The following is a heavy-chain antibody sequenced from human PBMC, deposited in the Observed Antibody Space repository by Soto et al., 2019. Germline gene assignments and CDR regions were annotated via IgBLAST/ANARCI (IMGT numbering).Heavy chain of an antibody. CDR1: GGTFSSSA. CDR2: IIPLFRTP. J-gene: IGHJ6*02. D-gene: IGHD4-4*01. Sequence: QVQLVQSGAEMKEPGSSAKVSCKTSGGTFSSSAISWLRQAPGQGLEWMGGIIPLFRTPDYAQKFQGRVTIAADESTSTAYMELSRLRSEDTAVYYCARDNDRLQLGGNYYYILDVWGQGTTITVSS. V-gene: IGHV1-69*12. CDR3: ARDNDRLQLGGNYYYILDV.